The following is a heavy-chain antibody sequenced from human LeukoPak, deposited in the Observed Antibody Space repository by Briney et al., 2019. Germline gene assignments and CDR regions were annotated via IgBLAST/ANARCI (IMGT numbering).Heavy chain of an antibody. V-gene: IGHV1-69*05. Sequence: SVKASCKASGGTFSSYAISWVRQAPGQGLEWMGGIIPIFGTANYAQKFQGRVTITTDESTSTAYMELSSLRSEDTAVYYCARLSGSGWYWDYFDYWGQGTLVTVSS. CDR3: ARLSGSGWYWDYFDY. J-gene: IGHJ4*02. D-gene: IGHD6-19*01. CDR2: IIPIFGTA. CDR1: GGTFSSYA.